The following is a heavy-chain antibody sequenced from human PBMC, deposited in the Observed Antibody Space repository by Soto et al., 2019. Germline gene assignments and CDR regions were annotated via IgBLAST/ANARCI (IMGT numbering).Heavy chain of an antibody. V-gene: IGHV4-31*03. CDR2: IYYSGST. Sequence: LSLTCTVSGGSISSGGYYWSWIRQHPGKGLEWIGYIYYSGSTYYNPSLKSRVTISVDTSKNQFSLKLSSVTAADTAVYYCARGVYKVDTAMVGLRYYYYGMDVWGQGTTVTVSS. CDR1: GGSISSGGYY. CDR3: ARGVYKVDTAMVGLRYYYYGMDV. J-gene: IGHJ6*02. D-gene: IGHD5-18*01.